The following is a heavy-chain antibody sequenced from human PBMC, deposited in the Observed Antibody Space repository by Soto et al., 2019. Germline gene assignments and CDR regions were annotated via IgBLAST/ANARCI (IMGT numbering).Heavy chain of an antibody. D-gene: IGHD4-17*01. CDR2: ITYIGGAT. J-gene: IGHJ4*02. V-gene: IGHV3-23*01. CDR3: AKVSSLYSDYVPSSGLDDF. CDR1: GFTFSSYA. Sequence: EAQLLESGGGFVQPGGSLRLSCAASGFTFSSYAMAWVRQAPGKGLEWVSGITYIGGATFYADSVKGRFTISRDNVRNTLYLQMNRLRVEDTAVYYCAKVSSLYSDYVPSSGLDDFWGQGTLVTVSS.